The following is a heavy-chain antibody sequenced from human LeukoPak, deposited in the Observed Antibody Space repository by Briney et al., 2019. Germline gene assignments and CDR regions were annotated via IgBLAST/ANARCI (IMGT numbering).Heavy chain of an antibody. CDR3: AKEGYYDSSGYYSADY. Sequence: GGSLRLSCAASGFTFSSYGMHWVRQAPGKGLEWVAVIWYDGSNKYYADSVKGRFTISRDNSKNTLYLQMNSLRAEDTAVYYCAKEGYYDSSGYYSADYWGQGTLVTVSS. V-gene: IGHV3-33*06. J-gene: IGHJ4*02. D-gene: IGHD3-22*01. CDR1: GFTFSSYG. CDR2: IWYDGSNK.